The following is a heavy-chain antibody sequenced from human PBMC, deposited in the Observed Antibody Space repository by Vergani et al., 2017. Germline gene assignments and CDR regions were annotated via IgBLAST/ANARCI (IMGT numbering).Heavy chain of an antibody. D-gene: IGHD1-26*01. CDR2: LTGGGGST. V-gene: IGHV3-23*01. J-gene: IGHJ4*02. CDR3: VKDAGSYENFFDS. Sequence: EVQVLESGGSLKQPGGSVRLSCAASGFTFSTYAMHWVRPAPGKGLEWVSALTGGGGSTYYADSFKGRFIISRDNSRDTLYLQMNSLRPEDTATYYCVKDAGSYENFFDSWGQGTLVTVSS. CDR1: GFTFSTYA.